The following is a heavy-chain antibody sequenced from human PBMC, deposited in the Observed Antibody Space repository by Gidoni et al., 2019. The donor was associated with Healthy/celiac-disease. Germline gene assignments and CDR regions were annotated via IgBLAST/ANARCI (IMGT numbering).Heavy chain of an antibody. V-gene: IGHV3-23*01. D-gene: IGHD5-12*01. CDR3: AKDPVWLRPYYFDY. CDR1: GFLFSSYA. CDR2: ISGSGGST. J-gene: IGHJ4*02. Sequence: EVQLLESGGGLVQPGGSLRLSCAASGFLFSSYAKSGVRQAPGKGLGWVSAISGSGGSTYYADSVKGRFTISRDNSKNTLYLQMNSLRAEDTAVYYCAKDPVWLRPYYFDYWGQGTLVTVSS.